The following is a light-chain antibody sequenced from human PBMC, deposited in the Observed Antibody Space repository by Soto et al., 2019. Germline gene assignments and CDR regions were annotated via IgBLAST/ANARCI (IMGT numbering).Light chain of an antibody. J-gene: IGKJ1*01. CDR1: QRVSNH. Sequence: ERMMTQSPVTLSVSPGDTATLSCRASQRVSNHFAWYQQKPGQAPRLLIYAASTRAAGVPVRFSGSGSETEFTLTIRSLQSEDFALYYCHQYNNWPWTFGQGTKVDIK. CDR2: AAS. CDR3: HQYNNWPWT. V-gene: IGKV3-15*01.